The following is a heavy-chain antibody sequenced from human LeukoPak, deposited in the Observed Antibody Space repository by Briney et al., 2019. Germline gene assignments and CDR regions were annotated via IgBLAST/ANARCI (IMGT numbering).Heavy chain of an antibody. D-gene: IGHD2-15*01. J-gene: IGHJ4*02. CDR1: GGSFSGYY. CDR2: INHSGST. Sequence: SETLSPTCAVYGGSFSGYYWSWIRLPPGKGLEWIGEINHSGSTNYNPSLKSRVTISIDTSKNQFSLKLSSVTAADTAVYYCAIGGRGRDWGQGTLVTVSS. CDR3: AIGGRGRD. V-gene: IGHV4-34*01.